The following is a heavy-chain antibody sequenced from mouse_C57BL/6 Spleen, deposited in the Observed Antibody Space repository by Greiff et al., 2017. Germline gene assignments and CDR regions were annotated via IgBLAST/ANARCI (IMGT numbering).Heavy chain of an antibody. V-gene: IGHV1-54*01. J-gene: IGHJ3*01. CDR1: GFAFTNYS. CDR2: INPGSGGT. CDR3: GTGLAWLAY. Sequence: VQLQQSGAGLVRPGTSVKVSCKASGFAFTNYSIEWVKQRPGQGLEWIGVINPGSGGTNYPEKFKGKGTLTADKSSRTAYMQLSSLTSEDSAVYFCGTGLAWLAYWGQGTLVTVSA. D-gene: IGHD6-1*01.